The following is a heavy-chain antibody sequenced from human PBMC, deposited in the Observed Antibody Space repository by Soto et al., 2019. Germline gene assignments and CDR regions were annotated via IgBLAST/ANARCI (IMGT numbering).Heavy chain of an antibody. Sequence: GGSLRLSCAASGFTFMSYTMNWVRQAPGTGLEWVASISSSSSYIEYADSLKGRFTISRDNAKNSVHLQMRSLRAEDTAVYYCARGSSFYETSGYYPPDYWGQGTLVTVSS. CDR3: ARGSSFYETSGYYPPDY. J-gene: IGHJ4*02. CDR2: ISSSSSYI. D-gene: IGHD3-22*01. V-gene: IGHV3-21*01. CDR1: GFTFMSYT.